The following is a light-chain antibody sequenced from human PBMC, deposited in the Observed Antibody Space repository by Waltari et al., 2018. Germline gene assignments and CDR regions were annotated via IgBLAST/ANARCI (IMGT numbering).Light chain of an antibody. CDR2: AAF. V-gene: IGKV1-39*01. Sequence: DIQMTHSPSSLSASVGDRVTITCRASQSISSYLNWYQQKPGKAPKYLIYAAFRLQSGVPSRFSGSGSGTDFTLTISSLQPEDFVTYYCQQSYSTPPTFGQGTKVEIK. CDR3: QQSYSTPPT. CDR1: QSISSY. J-gene: IGKJ2*01.